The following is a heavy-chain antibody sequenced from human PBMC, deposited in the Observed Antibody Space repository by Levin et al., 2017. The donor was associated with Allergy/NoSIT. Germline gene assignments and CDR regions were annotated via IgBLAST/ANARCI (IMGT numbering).Heavy chain of an antibody. J-gene: IGHJ4*02. CDR3: ARAWFGGDYVVDSHYFDY. CDR2: IYYSGST. Sequence: PSETLSLTCTVSGGSISSGGYYWSWIRQHPGKGLEWIGYIYYSGSTYYNPSLKSRVTISVDTSKNQFSLKLSSVTAADTAVYYCARAWFGGDYVVDSHYFDYWGQGTLVTVSS. CDR1: GGSISSGGYY. D-gene: IGHD4-17*01. V-gene: IGHV4-31*03.